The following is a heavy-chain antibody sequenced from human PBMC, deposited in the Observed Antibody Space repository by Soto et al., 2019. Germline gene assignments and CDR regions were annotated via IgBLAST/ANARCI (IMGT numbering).Heavy chain of an antibody. CDR1: GYVFTTYW. D-gene: IGHD3-10*01. J-gene: IGHJ4*02. CDR3: TRHGGSGNYYTIDQ. Sequence: GESLKISCKGSGYVFTTYWIGWVRQMPGKGLEWMGIIYPGDSDTKYSPSFQGQVTISADRSITTAYLQWSSLKASDTAMYYCTRHGGSGNYYTIDQWGQGTLVTVSS. V-gene: IGHV5-51*01. CDR2: IYPGDSDT.